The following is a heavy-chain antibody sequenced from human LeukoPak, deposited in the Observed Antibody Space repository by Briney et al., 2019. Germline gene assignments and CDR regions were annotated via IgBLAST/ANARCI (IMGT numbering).Heavy chain of an antibody. V-gene: IGHV1-8*01. CDR3: ARVTRYYYGMDV. CDR1: GYSFTSFD. CDR2: MNPNSGNT. Sequence: ASVKVSCKASGYSFTSFDISWVRQAAEQGLEWMGWMNPNSGNTGYAQKFKGRVSMTRDTSINTAYMELNSLTSEDTAVYYCARVTRYYYGMDVWGQGATVTVSS. J-gene: IGHJ6*02. D-gene: IGHD1-14*01.